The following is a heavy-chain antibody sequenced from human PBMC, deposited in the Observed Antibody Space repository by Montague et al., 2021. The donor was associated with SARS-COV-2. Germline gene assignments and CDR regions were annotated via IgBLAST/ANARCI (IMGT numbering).Heavy chain of an antibody. V-gene: IGHV4-39*01. J-gene: IGHJ3*02. Sequence: SETLSLTCTVSGGSISSSSYYWGWIRQPPGKGLEWIGNIFYSGSTYYNTSLKSRLTISVDTSKNQFSLRLSSVTAADTAVYYCARLPYFYDSTHAFDIWGQGTMVTVSS. D-gene: IGHD3-22*01. CDR1: GGSISSSSYY. CDR2: IFYSGST. CDR3: ARLPYFYDSTHAFDI.